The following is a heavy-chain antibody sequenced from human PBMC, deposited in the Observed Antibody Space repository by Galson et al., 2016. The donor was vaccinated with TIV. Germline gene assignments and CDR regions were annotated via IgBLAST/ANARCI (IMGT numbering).Heavy chain of an antibody. D-gene: IGHD1-26*01. Sequence: SLRLSCAASGFTFSGYNMNWVRQAPGKGLEWVSSISGSTNYIYYADSVKGRFTVSRDNAKNSLSLQMNSLRADDTAVYYCVRTGGGRYFSYYFDNWGQGTLVTVSS. CDR1: GFTFSGYN. J-gene: IGHJ4*02. V-gene: IGHV3-21*01. CDR3: VRTGGGRYFSYYFDN. CDR2: ISGSTNYI.